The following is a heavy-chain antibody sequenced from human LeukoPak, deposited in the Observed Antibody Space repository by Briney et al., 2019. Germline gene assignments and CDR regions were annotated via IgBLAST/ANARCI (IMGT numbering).Heavy chain of an antibody. V-gene: IGHV4-59*08. CDR1: GGSISSYY. CDR3: ARQAPWGCSGGSCYYYYYYGMDV. D-gene: IGHD2-15*01. CDR2: IYYSGST. Sequence: SETLSLTCTVSGGSISSYYWSWIRQPPGKGLEWIGYIYYSGSTNYNPSLKSRVTISVDTSKNQFSLKLSSVTAADTAVYYCARQAPWGCSGGSCYYYYYYGMDVWGQGTTVTVSS. J-gene: IGHJ6*02.